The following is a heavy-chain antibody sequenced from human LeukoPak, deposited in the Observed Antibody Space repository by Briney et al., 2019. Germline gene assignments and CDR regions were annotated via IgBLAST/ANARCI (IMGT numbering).Heavy chain of an antibody. D-gene: IGHD2-2*01. CDR3: AKTTPLLDIVVVPAAVDY. CDR1: GFTFSSYG. J-gene: IGHJ4*02. Sequence: GGSLRLSCAASGFTFSSYGMHWVRQAPGKGLEWVAFIRYDGSNKYYADSVKGRFTISRDNSKNTLYLQMNSLRAEDTAVYYCAKTTPLLDIVVVPAAVDYWGRGTLVTVSS. V-gene: IGHV3-30*02. CDR2: IRYDGSNK.